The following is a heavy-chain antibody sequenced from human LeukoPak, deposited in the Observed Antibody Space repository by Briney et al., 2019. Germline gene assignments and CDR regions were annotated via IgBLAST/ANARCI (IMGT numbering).Heavy chain of an antibody. Sequence: PGGSLRLSCAASGFSFSSCAMSWVRQAPGKGPQWVSGVSDDGNSRYYADSLKGRFTISRDNSANTVYLQMNNLADEDTAVYYCVKEGEGHSYAPKTGPPPWGQGTLVTVSS. J-gene: IGHJ5*02. CDR3: VKEGEGHSYAPKTGPPP. D-gene: IGHD5-18*01. CDR2: VSDDGNSR. CDR1: GFSFSSCA. V-gene: IGHV3-23*01.